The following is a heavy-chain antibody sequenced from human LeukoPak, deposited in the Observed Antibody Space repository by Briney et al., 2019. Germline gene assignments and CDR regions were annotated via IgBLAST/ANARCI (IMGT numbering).Heavy chain of an antibody. CDR3: ASLPDHRRRNYYGSGSYYNGADAFDI. V-gene: IGHV1-2*02. J-gene: IGHJ3*02. CDR2: INPNSGGT. Sequence: ASVKVSCKASGYTFTDYYMHWVRQAPGQGLEWMGWINPNSGGTNYAQKFQGRVTMTRDTSISTAYMELSRLRSDDTAVYYCASLPDHRRRNYYGSGSYYNGADAFDIWGQGTMVTVSS. D-gene: IGHD3-10*01. CDR1: GYTFTDYY.